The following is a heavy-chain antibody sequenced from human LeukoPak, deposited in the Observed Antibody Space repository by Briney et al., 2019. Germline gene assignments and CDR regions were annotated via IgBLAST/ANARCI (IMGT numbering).Heavy chain of an antibody. V-gene: IGHV1-69*06. CDR2: IIPIFGTA. J-gene: IGHJ5*02. CDR1: GGTFSSYA. CDR3: AREPGGFDYGDWDWFDP. Sequence: SVKVSCKASGGTFSSYAISWERQAPGQGLEWMGGIIPIFGTANYAQKFQGRVTITADKSTSTAYMELSSLRSEDTAVYYCAREPGGFDYGDWDWFDPWGQGTLVTVSS. D-gene: IGHD4-17*01.